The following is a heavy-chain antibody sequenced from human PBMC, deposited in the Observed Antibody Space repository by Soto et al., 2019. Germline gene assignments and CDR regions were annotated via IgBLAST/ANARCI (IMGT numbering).Heavy chain of an antibody. J-gene: IGHJ6*02. Sequence: QVQLVQSGAEVKKPGASVKVSCKASGYTFTTYAMHWVRQAPGQRLEWMGWINAGNGNTKYSQKFQGRVIITRDTSASTAYMEMSSLRSEDTAVYYCARVTSTGWRLMDVWGQVTTVTVSS. V-gene: IGHV1-3*01. CDR3: ARVTSTGWRLMDV. D-gene: IGHD6-19*01. CDR2: INAGNGNT. CDR1: GYTFTTYA.